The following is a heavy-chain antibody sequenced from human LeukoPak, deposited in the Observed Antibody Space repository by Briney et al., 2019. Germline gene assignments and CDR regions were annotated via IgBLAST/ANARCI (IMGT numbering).Heavy chain of an antibody. J-gene: IGHJ3*02. V-gene: IGHV4-34*01. D-gene: IGHD2-2*03. Sequence: SETLSLTCAVYGGSFSGYYWSWIRQPPGKGLEWIGEINHSGSTNYNPSLKSRVTISVDTSKNQFSLKLSSVTAADTAVYYCARHMDIVVVPAAPDAFDIWGQGTMVTVPS. CDR1: GGSFSGYY. CDR3: ARHMDIVVVPAAPDAFDI. CDR2: INHSGST.